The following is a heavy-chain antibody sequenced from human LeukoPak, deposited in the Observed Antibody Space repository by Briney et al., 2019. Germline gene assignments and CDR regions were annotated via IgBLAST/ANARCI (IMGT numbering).Heavy chain of an antibody. V-gene: IGHV4-39*01. D-gene: IGHD3-16*01. CDR2: IYYSGST. Sequence: TSETLSLTCTVSGGSISSSSYYWGWIRQPPGKGLEWIGSIYYSGSTYYNPSLKSRVTISVDTSKNQFSLKLSSVTAADTAVYYCARVMSRTYYYYYMDVWGKGTTVTVSS. CDR3: ARVMSRTYYYYYMDV. CDR1: GGSISSSSYY. J-gene: IGHJ6*03.